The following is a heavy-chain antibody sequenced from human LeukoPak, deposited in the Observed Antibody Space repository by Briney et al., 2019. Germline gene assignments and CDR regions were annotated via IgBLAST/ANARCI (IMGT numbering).Heavy chain of an antibody. D-gene: IGHD4-11*01. CDR1: GFTFNTYA. Sequence: GGSLRLSCAASGFTFNTYAMSWVRQAPGKGLEWVSAITGSGDDTFHADSVKGRFTISRDNSRNTLYMDMNSLRVEDMAIYYCAKGSRSSRPYSLDFWGQGILVTVSS. J-gene: IGHJ4*02. V-gene: IGHV3-23*01. CDR2: ITGSGDDT. CDR3: AKGSRSSRPYSLDF.